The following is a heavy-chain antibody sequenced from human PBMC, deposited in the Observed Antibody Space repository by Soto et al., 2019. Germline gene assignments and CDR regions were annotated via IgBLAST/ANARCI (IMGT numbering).Heavy chain of an antibody. J-gene: IGHJ6*02. CDR1: GFSLSTGRMG. D-gene: IGHD1-1*01. V-gene: IGHV2-26*01. CDR2: IFSDAER. Sequence: QVTLKESGPVLVKPTETVTLTCAVSGFSLSTGRMGVSWIRQPPGKALEWLAHIFSDAERSYRTSMESRLTISKDASGSQVVLTMTNIDPAATGTCYCVRVNADTYQNYYVMDVCGQGTTVTVSS. CDR3: VRVNADTYQNYYVMDV.